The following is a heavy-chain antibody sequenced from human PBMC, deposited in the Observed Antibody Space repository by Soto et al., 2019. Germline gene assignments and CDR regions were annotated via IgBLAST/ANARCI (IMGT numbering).Heavy chain of an antibody. CDR3: AKGGAGHTPFDP. CDR2: ISDSGETT. CDR1: GVTFCRHA. V-gene: IGHV3-23*01. Sequence: GGSLRLSCEASGVTFCRHAMGWVRQAPGKGLEWVSTISDSGETTYSEDSVKGRFTISRDNSKNTLYLQMNSLRAEDTAVYSCAKGGAGHTPFDPWGQGTLVTVSS. D-gene: IGHD6-19*01. J-gene: IGHJ5*02.